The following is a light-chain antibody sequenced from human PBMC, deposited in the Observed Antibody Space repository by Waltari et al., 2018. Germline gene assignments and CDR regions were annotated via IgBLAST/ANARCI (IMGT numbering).Light chain of an antibody. V-gene: IGLV1-51*01. CDR3: GTWDTSLNAVV. J-gene: IGLJ2*01. CDR2: DND. Sequence: QSILTQPPSLSASPAQAVTISCSGSVSNLAYTSVSWYQRPPGAAPKLLIYDNDKRPSGIAARFSGSKSGASATLRIAALQTEDEGDYYCGTWDTSLNAVVFGGGTKLTVL. CDR1: VSNLAYTS.